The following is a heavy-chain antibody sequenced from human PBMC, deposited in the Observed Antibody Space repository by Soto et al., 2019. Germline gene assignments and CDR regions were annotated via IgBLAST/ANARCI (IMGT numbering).Heavy chain of an antibody. Sequence: QVQLVQSGAEVKKPGSSVKVSCKASGGTFSSYAISWVRQAPGQGLEWMGGIIPIFGTANYAQKFQGRVTITADESTSTAYVEMSRLRSEDTAVYYCACRGEYYGSGGFEYGGQGALVTVCS. CDR1: GGTFSSYA. CDR2: IIPIFGTA. V-gene: IGHV1-69*12. CDR3: ACRGEYYGSGGFEY. J-gene: IGHJ4*02. D-gene: IGHD3-10*01.